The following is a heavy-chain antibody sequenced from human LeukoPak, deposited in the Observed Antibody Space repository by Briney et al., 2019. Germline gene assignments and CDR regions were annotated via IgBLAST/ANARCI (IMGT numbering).Heavy chain of an antibody. J-gene: IGHJ4*02. V-gene: IGHV3-49*03. CDR3: TRDLQARRYSSSWYGGY. CDR2: IRSKAYGGTT. Sequence: PGGSLRLSCTASGFTFGDYAMSWFRQAPGKGLEWVGFIRSKAYGGTTEYAASVKGRFTISRDDSKSIAYLQMNSLKTEDTAVYYCTRDLQARRYSSSWYGGYWGQGTLVTVSS. CDR1: GFTFGDYA. D-gene: IGHD6-13*01.